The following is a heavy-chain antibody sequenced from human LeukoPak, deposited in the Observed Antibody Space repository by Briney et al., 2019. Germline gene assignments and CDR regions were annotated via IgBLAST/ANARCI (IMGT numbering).Heavy chain of an antibody. Sequence: SVKVSCKASGGTFSSYAISWVRQAPGQGLEWMGGIIPIFGTANYAQKFQGRVTITTDESTSTAYMELSSLRSEDTAVYYCARGRRKVSSPEYFQHWGQGTLVTVSS. D-gene: IGHD3-16*02. J-gene: IGHJ1*01. CDR3: ARGRRKVSSPEYFQH. CDR2: IIPIFGTA. V-gene: IGHV1-69*05. CDR1: GGTFSSYA.